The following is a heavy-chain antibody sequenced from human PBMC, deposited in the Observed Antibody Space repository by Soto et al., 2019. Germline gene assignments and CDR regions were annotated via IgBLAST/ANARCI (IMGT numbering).Heavy chain of an antibody. D-gene: IGHD3-22*01. CDR2: IYQSGTT. CDR1: GGSVRSGSYY. J-gene: IGHJ4*02. CDR3: ARDSSGRHDY. V-gene: IGHV4-61*01. Sequence: PSETLSLTCSVSGGSVRSGSYYWTWIRQPPGKGLEWIGYIYQSGTTNYNASLKSRVTISIDTSKNQFFLKLNSVTAADTDVYYCARDSSGRHDYWGQGTLVTAS.